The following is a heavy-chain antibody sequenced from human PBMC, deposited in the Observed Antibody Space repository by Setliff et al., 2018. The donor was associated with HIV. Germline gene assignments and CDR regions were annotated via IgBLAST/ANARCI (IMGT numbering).Heavy chain of an antibody. D-gene: IGHD2-21*02. CDR1: GGSISSGSYY. CDR3: AREGWGLLRESHYYYMDV. Sequence: PSETLSLTCTVSGGSISSGSYYWSWIRRPAGKGLEWIGHIYTSGSTNYKPSPKSRVTISVDTPKNQFSLRLSSVTAADTAVDYCAREGWGLLRESHYYYMDVWGKGTTVTVSS. J-gene: IGHJ6*03. CDR2: IYTSGST. V-gene: IGHV4-61*09.